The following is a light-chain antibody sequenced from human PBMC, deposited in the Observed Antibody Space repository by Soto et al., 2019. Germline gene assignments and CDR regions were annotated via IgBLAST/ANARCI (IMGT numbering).Light chain of an antibody. Sequence: IQITQSPFSLSAYPGASGTITSAASQDIANYLNWYQQKAGRAPKFLIYDASNLETGVPSRFSGSGSGTDFTLTISSLQTEDIATYYCQQYDNLPLTFGGGTMVDIK. CDR2: DAS. J-gene: IGKJ4*01. CDR3: QQYDNLPLT. CDR1: QDIANY. V-gene: IGKV1-33*01.